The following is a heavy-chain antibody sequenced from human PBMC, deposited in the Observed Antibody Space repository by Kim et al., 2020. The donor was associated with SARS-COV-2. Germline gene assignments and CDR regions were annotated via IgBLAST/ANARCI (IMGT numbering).Heavy chain of an antibody. V-gene: IGHV3-30*02. J-gene: IGHJ6*02. Sequence: GRFTISRDNSKNTLYLQMNSLRAEDTAVYYCAKVPQYSSGWYTSLGGMDVWGQGTTVTVSS. D-gene: IGHD6-13*01. CDR3: AKVPQYSSGWYTSLGGMDV.